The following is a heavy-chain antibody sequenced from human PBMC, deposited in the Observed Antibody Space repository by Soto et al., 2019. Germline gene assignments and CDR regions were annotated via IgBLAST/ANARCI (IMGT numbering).Heavy chain of an antibody. J-gene: IGHJ4*02. CDR1: GYTFTNYA. CDR2: VNTYNGNP. V-gene: IGHV1-18*01. D-gene: IGHD6-13*01. CDR3: ARDSQYSTSWQRFDS. Sequence: QVQLVQSGGELKKPGASVKVSCKASGYTFTNYAITWVRQAPGRGLEWMGWVNTYNGNPNYAQIFQGRVTMTTETSTGTAYMELRSLKSDDSAIYYCARDSQYSTSWQRFDSWGQGTLVTVSS.